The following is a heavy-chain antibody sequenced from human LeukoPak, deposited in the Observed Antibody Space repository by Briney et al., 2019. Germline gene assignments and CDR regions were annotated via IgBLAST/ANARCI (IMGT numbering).Heavy chain of an antibody. CDR1: GFTFSSYW. D-gene: IGHD6-13*01. CDR2: INPDGGDK. CDR3: ARPTRSSSPEY. V-gene: IGHV3-7*01. J-gene: IGHJ4*02. Sequence: GGSLRLSCAASGFTFSSYWMSWVRQAPGEGLEWLANINPDGGDKNYVDSVRGRFTISRDNAKNSVYLEINSLRAEDTAVYYCARPTRSSSPEYWGQGTLLTVSS.